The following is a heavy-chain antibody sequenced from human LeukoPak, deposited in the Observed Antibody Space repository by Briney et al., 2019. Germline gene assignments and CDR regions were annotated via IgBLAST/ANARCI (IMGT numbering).Heavy chain of an antibody. V-gene: IGHV4-39*01. CDR2: IYYSGNT. Sequence: SQTLSLTCAVSGGSISGSSYFWGWIRQPPGKGLEWIGSIYYSGNTYYNPSLKSRVTISVDTSKNQFSLKLSSVTAADTAVYYCARLKEGIDYWGQGTLVTVSS. CDR1: GGSISGSSYF. D-gene: IGHD3-10*01. CDR3: ARLKEGIDY. J-gene: IGHJ4*02.